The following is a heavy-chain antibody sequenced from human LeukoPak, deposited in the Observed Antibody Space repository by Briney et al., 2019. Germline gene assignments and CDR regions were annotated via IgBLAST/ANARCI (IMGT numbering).Heavy chain of an antibody. CDR3: ASRLVVTAGWYFDL. CDR1: GGSISSGGYS. Sequence: SQTLSLTCAVSGGSISSGGYSWSWIRQPPGKGLEWIVYIYHSGSTYYNPSLKSRVTISVDRSKNQFSLKLGSVTAADTAVYYCASRLVVTAGWYFDLWGRGTLVTVSS. J-gene: IGHJ2*01. CDR2: IYHSGST. D-gene: IGHD2-21*02. V-gene: IGHV4-30-2*01.